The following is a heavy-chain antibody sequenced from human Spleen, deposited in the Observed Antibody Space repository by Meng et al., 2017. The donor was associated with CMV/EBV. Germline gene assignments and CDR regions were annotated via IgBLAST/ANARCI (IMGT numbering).Heavy chain of an antibody. CDR3: ASWGHWTMVGTRQDY. D-gene: IGHD4/OR15-4a*01. Sequence: AASGFTVSSSYMSWVRQAPGKGLEWVSVIYSGGSTYYADSVKGRFTISRDNSKNTLYLQMNSLRAEDTAVYYCASWGHWTMVGTRQDYWGQGTLVTVSS. CDR2: IYSGGST. CDR1: GFTVSSSY. J-gene: IGHJ4*02. V-gene: IGHV3-53*01.